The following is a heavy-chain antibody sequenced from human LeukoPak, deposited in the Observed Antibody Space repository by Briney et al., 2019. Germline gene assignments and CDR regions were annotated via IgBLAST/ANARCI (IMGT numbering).Heavy chain of an antibody. V-gene: IGHV1-3*03. Sequence: ASVKVSCKASGYTFTSYAMHWVRQAPGQRLEWMGWINAGNGNTKYSQEFQGRVTITRDTSASTAYMELSSLRSEDMAVYYCARTRWDSSGYYLGFDPWGQGTLITVSS. D-gene: IGHD3-22*01. J-gene: IGHJ5*02. CDR3: ARTRWDSSGYYLGFDP. CDR2: INAGNGNT. CDR1: GYTFTSYA.